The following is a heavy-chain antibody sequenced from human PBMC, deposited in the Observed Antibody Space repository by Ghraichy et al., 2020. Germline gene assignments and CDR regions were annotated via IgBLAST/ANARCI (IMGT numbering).Heavy chain of an antibody. CDR1: GGSISSYY. CDR2: IYTSGST. D-gene: IGHD2-15*01. CDR3: ARDIRCSGGSCYPQGYYYYMDV. V-gene: IGHV4-4*07. Sequence: SETLSLTCTVSGGSISSYYWSWIRQPAGKGLEWIGRIYTSGSTNYNPSLKSRVTMSVDTSKNQFSLKLSSVTAADTAVYYCARDIRCSGGSCYPQGYYYYMDVWGKGTTVTVSS. J-gene: IGHJ6*03.